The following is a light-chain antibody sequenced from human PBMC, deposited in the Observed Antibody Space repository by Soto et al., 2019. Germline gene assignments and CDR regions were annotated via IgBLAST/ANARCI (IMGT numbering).Light chain of an antibody. V-gene: IGLV2-14*01. J-gene: IGLJ1*01. CDR3: SSYTSGSTRV. CDR2: DVS. CDR1: SSDVGGYNY. Sequence: QSALTQPASVSGSPGQSITISCTGTSSDVGGYNYVSWYQQHPGKAPKLMIYDVSNRPSGVSNRFSGSKSGNTASLTISGLQAEDEADYYCSSYTSGSTRVFGTGTKVT.